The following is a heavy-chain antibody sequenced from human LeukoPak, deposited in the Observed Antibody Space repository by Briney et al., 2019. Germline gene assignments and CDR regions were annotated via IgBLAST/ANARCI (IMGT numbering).Heavy chain of an antibody. V-gene: IGHV3-21*01. CDR2: ISSSSSYI. CDR3: ARDVGYCSGGSCYGGRYNWFDP. CDR1: GFTFSSYS. Sequence: PGGSLRLSCAASGFTFSSYSMNWVRQAPGKGLEWVSSISSSSSYIYYADSVKGRFTISRDNAKNSLYLQMNSLRAEDTAVYYCARDVGYCSGGSCYGGRYNWFDPWGQGTLVTVSS. D-gene: IGHD2-15*01. J-gene: IGHJ5*02.